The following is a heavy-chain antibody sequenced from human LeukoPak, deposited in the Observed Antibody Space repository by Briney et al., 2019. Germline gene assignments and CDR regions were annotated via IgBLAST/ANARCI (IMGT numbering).Heavy chain of an antibody. Sequence: GGSLRLSCAASGFTFSHYYIRWIRQAPARGREWVSYISSSSRYTNYADSVEGRCTICRDNAKNSLYLQMNSLRAEDTAVYYCARDWGGLGGIAVAGFRWGYFDYWGQGTLVTVSS. CDR3: ARDWGGLGGIAVAGFRWGYFDY. J-gene: IGHJ4*02. V-gene: IGHV3-11*06. D-gene: IGHD6-19*01. CDR1: GFTFSHYY. CDR2: ISSSSRYT.